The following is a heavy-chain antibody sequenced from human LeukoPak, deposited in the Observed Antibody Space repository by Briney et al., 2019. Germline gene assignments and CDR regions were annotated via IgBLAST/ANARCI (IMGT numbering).Heavy chain of an antibody. Sequence: GGSLRLSCAASGFTVSSNYMSWVRQAPGKGLEWVSVIYSGGSTYYADSVKGRFTISRDNSKNTLYLQMNSLRAEDTAVYYCAKGRYYDSSGYPIDYWSQGTLVTVSS. CDR3: AKGRYYDSSGYPIDY. CDR1: GFTVSSNY. J-gene: IGHJ4*02. D-gene: IGHD3-22*01. CDR2: IYSGGST. V-gene: IGHV3-53*01.